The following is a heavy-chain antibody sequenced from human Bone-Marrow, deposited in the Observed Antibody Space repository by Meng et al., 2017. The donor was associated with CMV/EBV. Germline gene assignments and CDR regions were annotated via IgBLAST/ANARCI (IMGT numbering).Heavy chain of an antibody. V-gene: IGHV4-39*01. D-gene: IGHD2-2*01. Sequence: WVRQAPGKGLEWIGSIYYSGSTYYNPSLKSRVTISVDTSKNQFSLKLSSVTAADTAVYYCARHADVVVPATLFDYWGQGTLVTVSS. J-gene: IGHJ4*02. CDR2: IYYSGST. CDR3: ARHADVVVPATLFDY.